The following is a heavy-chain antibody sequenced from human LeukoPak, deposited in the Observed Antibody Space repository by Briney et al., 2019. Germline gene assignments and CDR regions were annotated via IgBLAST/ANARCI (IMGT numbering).Heavy chain of an antibody. CDR3: ARAYYDFWSGYYLGYYYYYGMDV. CDR1: GYTFTSYD. D-gene: IGHD3-3*01. V-gene: IGHV1-8*01. J-gene: IGHJ6*02. Sequence: ASVKVSCKASGYTFTSYDINWVRQATGQGLEWMGWMNPNSGNTGYAQKFQGRVTMTRNTSISTAYMELSSLRSEDTAVYHCARAYYDFWSGYYLGYYYYYGMDVWGQGTTVTVSS. CDR2: MNPNSGNT.